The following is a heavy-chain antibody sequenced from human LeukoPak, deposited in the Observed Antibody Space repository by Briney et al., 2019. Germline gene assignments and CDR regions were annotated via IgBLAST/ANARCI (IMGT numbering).Heavy chain of an antibody. CDR3: AKEGYNYYDSSGYSYYFDY. CDR2: ISYDGSNK. V-gene: IGHV3-30*18. Sequence: PGGSLRLSCAASGFTFSSYGMHWVRQAPGKGLEWVAVISYDGSNKYYADSVKGRFTISRDNSKNTLYLQMNSLGAEDTAVYYCAKEGYNYYDSSGYSYYFDYWGQGTLVTVSS. J-gene: IGHJ4*02. D-gene: IGHD3-22*01. CDR1: GFTFSSYG.